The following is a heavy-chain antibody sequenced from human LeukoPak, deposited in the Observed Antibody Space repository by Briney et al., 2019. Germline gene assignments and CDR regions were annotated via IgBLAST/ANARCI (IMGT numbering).Heavy chain of an antibody. CDR1: GGSISSSVYY. V-gene: IGHV4-39*07. J-gene: IGHJ4*02. CDR2: IYYSGSA. CDR3: GGGSGSYNY. D-gene: IGHD3-10*01. Sequence: SETLSLTCTVSGGSISSSVYYWGWIRQPPGKGLEWIGSIYYSGSAYYNPSLKSRVTISVDTSKNQFSLKLSSVTAADTAVYYCGGGSGSYNYWGQGTLVTVSS.